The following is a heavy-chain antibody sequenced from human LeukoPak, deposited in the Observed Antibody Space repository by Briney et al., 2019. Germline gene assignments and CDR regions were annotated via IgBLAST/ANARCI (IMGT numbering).Heavy chain of an antibody. V-gene: IGHV3-30*18. CDR1: GYIFSSYG. D-gene: IGHD1-26*01. Sequence: GGSLRLSCAASGYIFSSYGMHWVRQAPGEGLEWVAVISYDGNDKYYADSVKGRFTISRDNSKSTLYLQMNSLRDEDTAVYYCAKDGPGIVGARHYYYGVDVWGQGTTVTVSS. CDR2: ISYDGNDK. J-gene: IGHJ6*02. CDR3: AKDGPGIVGARHYYYGVDV.